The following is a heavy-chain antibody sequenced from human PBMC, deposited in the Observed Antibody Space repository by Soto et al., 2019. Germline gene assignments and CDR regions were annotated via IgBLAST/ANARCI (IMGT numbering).Heavy chain of an antibody. CDR3: ARDLGRAGMDV. CDR2: IYYSGST. D-gene: IGHD1-26*01. V-gene: IGHV4-59*01. J-gene: IGHJ6*02. CDR1: GGSISSYY. Sequence: SETLSLTCTVSGGSISSYYRSWIRQPPGKGLEWIGYIYYSGSTNYNPSLKSRVTISVDTSKNQFSLKLSSVTAADTAVYYCARDLGRAGMDVWGQGTTVTVSS.